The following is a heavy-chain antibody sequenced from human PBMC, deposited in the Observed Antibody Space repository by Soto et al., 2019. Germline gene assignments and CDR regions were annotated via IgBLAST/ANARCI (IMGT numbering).Heavy chain of an antibody. V-gene: IGHV3-53*02. CDR1: GFSVSRNY. Sequence: QLVETGGGLIQPGTSLTLSCAASGFSVSRNYMTWVRQAPGKGLEWVSFVYSGGATFYADSVKGRFILSSDDSQNTTYIQMKNLRAVDTAVYYCARVPGRRWGRGTLVTVAS. D-gene: IGHD3-10*01. J-gene: IGHJ4*02. CDR3: ARVPGRR. CDR2: VYSGGAT.